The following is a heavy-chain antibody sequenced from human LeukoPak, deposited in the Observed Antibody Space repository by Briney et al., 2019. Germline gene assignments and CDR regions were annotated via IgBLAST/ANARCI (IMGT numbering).Heavy chain of an antibody. J-gene: IGHJ4*02. CDR1: GFTFSSYG. V-gene: IGHV3-30*02. D-gene: IGHD6-6*01. Sequence: GGSLRLSCAASGFTFSSYGMHWVRQAPGKGLEWVAFIRYDGSNKYYADSVKGRFTISRDNSKNTLYLQMSSLRAEDTAVYYCAKEPTRSIAAPRGIDYWGQGTLVTVSS. CDR3: AKEPTRSIAAPRGIDY. CDR2: IRYDGSNK.